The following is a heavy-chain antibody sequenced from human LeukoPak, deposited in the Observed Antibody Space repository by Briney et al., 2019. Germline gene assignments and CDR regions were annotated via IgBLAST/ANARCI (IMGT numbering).Heavy chain of an antibody. CDR2: ISAYNGNT. CDR1: GYSFTTDG. CDR3: ATGSGRGDYVFDY. J-gene: IGHJ4*02. D-gene: IGHD4-17*01. V-gene: IGHV1-18*01. Sequence: GASVKVSCKASGYSFTTDGISWVRQAPGQGLEWIGWISAYNGNTNYAQKLQGRVTMTTDTSTSTAYMELRSLRSDDTAVYYCATGSGRGDYVFDYWGQGTLVTVSS.